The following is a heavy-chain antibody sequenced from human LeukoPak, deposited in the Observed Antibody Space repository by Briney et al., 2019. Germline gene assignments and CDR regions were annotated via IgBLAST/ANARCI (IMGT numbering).Heavy chain of an antibody. J-gene: IGHJ4*02. V-gene: IGHV3-33*01. CDR3: AGGEMATIISLDY. D-gene: IGHD5-24*01. CDR2: IWYDGSNK. CDR1: GFTFSSYG. Sequence: GRSLRLSCAASGFTFSSYGMHWVRQAPGKGPEWVAVIWYDGSNKYYADSVKGRFTISRDNSKNTLYLQMNSLRAEDTAVYYCAGGEMATIISLDYWGQGTLVTVSS.